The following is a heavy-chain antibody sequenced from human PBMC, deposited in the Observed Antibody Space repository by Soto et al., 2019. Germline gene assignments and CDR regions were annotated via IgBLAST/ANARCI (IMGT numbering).Heavy chain of an antibody. CDR1: GYTFTSYA. Sequence: ASVKVSCKASGYTFTSYAMHWVRQAPGQRLEWMGWINAGNGNTKYSQKFQGRVTITRDTSASTAYVELSSLRSEDTAVYYCARDLVLRIAGRATNWFDPWGQGTLVTVSS. J-gene: IGHJ5*02. CDR2: INAGNGNT. CDR3: ARDLVLRIAGRATNWFDP. V-gene: IGHV1-3*01. D-gene: IGHD6-6*01.